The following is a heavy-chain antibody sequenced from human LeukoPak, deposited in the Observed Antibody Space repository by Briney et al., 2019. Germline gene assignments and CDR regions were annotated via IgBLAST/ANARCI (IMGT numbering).Heavy chain of an antibody. Sequence: GSPRRPCAASGFTFSSYSMNRVLQAPGEGREWVLSNSSSSSYIDYADSVKGRFTISRDNAKNSLYLQMNSLRAEDTAVYYCARAGAYYFDYWGQGTLVTDSS. CDR2: NSSSSSYI. J-gene: IGHJ4*02. CDR3: ARAGAYYFDY. V-gene: IGHV3-21*01. CDR1: GFTFSSYS.